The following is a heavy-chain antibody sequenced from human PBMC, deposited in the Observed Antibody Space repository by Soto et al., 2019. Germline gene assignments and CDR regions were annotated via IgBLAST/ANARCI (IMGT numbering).Heavy chain of an antibody. V-gene: IGHV3-7*01. D-gene: IGHD3-16*01. J-gene: IGHJ6*02. CDR2: IKQDGSEK. CDR1: GFTFSSYW. Sequence: GGSLRLSCAASGFTFSSYWMSWVRQAPGKGLEWVANIKQDGSEKYYVDSVKGRFTISRDNAKNSLYLQMNSLRAEDTAVYYCARVMGDYYYYYGMDVWGQGTTVTVSS. CDR3: ARVMGDYYYYYGMDV.